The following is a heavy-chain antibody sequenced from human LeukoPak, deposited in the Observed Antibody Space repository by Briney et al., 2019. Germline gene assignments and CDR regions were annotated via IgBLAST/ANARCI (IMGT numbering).Heavy chain of an antibody. D-gene: IGHD3-10*01. V-gene: IGHV3-74*01. CDR3: ARVRASRGGYYNGMDV. CDR2: INSDGSST. J-gene: IGHJ6*02. CDR1: GFTFSSYW. Sequence: GGSLRLSCAASGFTFSSYWMHWVRQAPGKGLVWVSRINSDGSSTSYADSVKGRFTISRDNAKNTLYLQMNSLRAEDTAVYYCARVRASRGGYYNGMDVWGQGTTVTVSS.